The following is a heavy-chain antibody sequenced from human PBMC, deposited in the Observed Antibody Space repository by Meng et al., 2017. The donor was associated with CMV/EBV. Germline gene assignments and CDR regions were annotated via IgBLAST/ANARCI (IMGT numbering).Heavy chain of an antibody. Sequence: LRQSGGGVFKPSGALALSWAFYGVCFSGYYWSWIRQPPGKGLEWVGEINSSGRTNYNPSLKSRGTISVDTSKNQFVLKLISVTAADTAVDYCSRGGRYPRWWFDPWGQGTLVTVSS. CDR2: INSSGRT. J-gene: IGHJ5*02. CDR3: SRGGRYPRWWFDP. CDR1: GVCFSGYY. V-gene: IGHV4-34*01. D-gene: IGHD1-14*01.